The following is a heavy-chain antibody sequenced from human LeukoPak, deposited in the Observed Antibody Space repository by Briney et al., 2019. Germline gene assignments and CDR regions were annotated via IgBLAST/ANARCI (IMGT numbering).Heavy chain of an antibody. CDR2: IWYDGSNI. CDR3: AKAQDYSSFPYYYYYMDV. J-gene: IGHJ6*03. V-gene: IGHV3-33*06. Sequence: GGSLRLSCAASGFTFSSHGMHWVRQTPGKGLEWVAGIWYDGSNIYYVDSVKGRFTVSRDNSKNTLYLQMNSLRAEDTAVYYCAKAQDYSSFPYYYYYMDVWGKGTTVTVSS. CDR1: GFTFSSHG. D-gene: IGHD4-11*01.